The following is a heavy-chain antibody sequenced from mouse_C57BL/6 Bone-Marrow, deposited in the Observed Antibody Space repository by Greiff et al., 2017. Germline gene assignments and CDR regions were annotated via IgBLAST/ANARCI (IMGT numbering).Heavy chain of an antibody. Sequence: QVTLKESGPGILQSSQTLSLTCSFSGFSLSTSGMGVCWIRQPSGTGLAWLAHIYWADDKRYNPSLTSRLTISKDTSRNQVFLKITSVDTADTATFDCARKCITHGYFNVWGTGTTVTVSS. CDR3: ARKCITHGYFNV. CDR2: IYWADDK. CDR1: GFSLSTSGMG. J-gene: IGHJ1*03. D-gene: IGHD1-1*01. V-gene: IGHV8-12*01.